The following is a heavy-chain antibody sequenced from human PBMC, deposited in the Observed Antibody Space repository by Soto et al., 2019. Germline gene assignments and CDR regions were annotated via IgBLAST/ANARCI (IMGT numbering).Heavy chain of an antibody. Sequence: SETLSLTCTVSGGSISSYYWSWIRQPPGKGLEWIGYIYYSGSTNYNPSLKSRVTISVDTSKNQFSLKLSSVTAADTAVYYCARGGRYDAFDIWGQGTMVTVSS. J-gene: IGHJ3*02. D-gene: IGHD1-26*01. V-gene: IGHV4-59*01. CDR3: ARGGRYDAFDI. CDR1: GGSISSYY. CDR2: IYYSGST.